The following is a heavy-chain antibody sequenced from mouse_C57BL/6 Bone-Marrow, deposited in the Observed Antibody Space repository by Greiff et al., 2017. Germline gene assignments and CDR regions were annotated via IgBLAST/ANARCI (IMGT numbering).Heavy chain of an antibody. J-gene: IGHJ3*01. V-gene: IGHV1-52*01. CDR2: IDPSDSYT. D-gene: IGHD2-3*01. CDR1: GYTFTSYW. CDR3: ARSFYEY. Sequence: QVQLQQPGAELVRPGSSVKLSCKASGYTFTSYWMHWVKQRPIQGLEWIGNIDPSDSYTHYNQKFKDKATLTVDKSSSTAYMQLSSLTSEDSAVYYCARSFYEYWGQGTLVTVSA.